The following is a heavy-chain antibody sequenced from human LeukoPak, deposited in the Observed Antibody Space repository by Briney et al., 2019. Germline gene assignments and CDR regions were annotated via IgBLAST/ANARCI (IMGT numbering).Heavy chain of an antibody. D-gene: IGHD6-13*01. J-gene: IGHJ4*02. CDR1: GFTFRNYG. V-gene: IGHV3-33*01. Sequence: GGSLRLSCAASGFTFRNYGMHWVRQAPGKGLEWVAIIYYDGSNKYYRDSVKGRFTISRDDSKNTLYLQMNSLRAEDTAVYYCARGLRYSSSWYNFDYWGQGTLVTVSS. CDR3: ARGLRYSSSWYNFDY. CDR2: IYYDGSNK.